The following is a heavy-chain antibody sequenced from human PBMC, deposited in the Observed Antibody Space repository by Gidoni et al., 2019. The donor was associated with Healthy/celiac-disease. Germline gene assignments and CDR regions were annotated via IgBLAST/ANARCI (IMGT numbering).Heavy chain of an antibody. D-gene: IGHD3-3*01. CDR2: VYWDDDK. V-gene: IGHV2-5*02. CDR3: AHLIRFLEWKRNYFDY. J-gene: IGHJ4*02. Sequence: QITLKESGPTLVKPTQTLTLACTFSGFSLTTNGVGVGWIRQSPGKALEWLALVYWDDDKRYSPSLKSRLTITRDTSKNQVVLTLTNMDPVDTATYYCAHLIRFLEWKRNYFDYWGQGILVTVSS. CDR1: GFSLTTNGVG.